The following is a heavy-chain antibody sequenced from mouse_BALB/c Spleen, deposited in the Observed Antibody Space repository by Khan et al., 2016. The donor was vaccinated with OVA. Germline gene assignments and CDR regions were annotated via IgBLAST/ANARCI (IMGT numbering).Heavy chain of an antibody. CDR3: ARDCWFAY. V-gene: IGHV5-6-5*01. CDR1: GFTFSNYA. J-gene: IGHJ3*01. Sequence: EVELVESGGGLVKPGGSLKLSCAASGFTFSNYAMSWVRQSPEKRLEWVASISSGDSTYYPDSVKGRFTISRDNARNILYLKMSSLRSEDAAMYYCARDCWFAYWGQGTLVTVSA. CDR2: ISSGDST.